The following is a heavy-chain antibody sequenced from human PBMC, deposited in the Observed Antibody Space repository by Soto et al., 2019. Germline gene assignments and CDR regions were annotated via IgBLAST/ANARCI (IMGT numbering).Heavy chain of an antibody. V-gene: IGHV4-34*01. J-gene: IGHJ6*03. CDR1: GGSFSGYY. CDR2: INHSGST. CDR3: ARGKTTHSMDV. Sequence: SETLSLTCAVYGGSFSGYYWSWIRQPPGKGLEWIGEINHSGSTNYNPSLKSRVTISVDTSKNQFSLKLSSVTAADTAVYYCARGKTTHSMDVWGKGTTVTVSS. D-gene: IGHD1-7*01.